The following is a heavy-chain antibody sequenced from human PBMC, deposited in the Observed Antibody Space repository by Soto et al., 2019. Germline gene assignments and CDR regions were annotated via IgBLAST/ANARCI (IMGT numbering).Heavy chain of an antibody. V-gene: IGHV3-23*01. D-gene: IGHD3-10*01. J-gene: IGHJ4*02. Sequence: GGSLRLSCAASGFTFSSYAMSWVRQAPGKGLEWVSSITDIGSSTYFADSVKGRFTISRDNSKNTLYLQMNSLSAEDTAVYYCTQPVGVKTYYFDYWGQGALVTVSS. CDR1: GFTFSSYA. CDR2: ITDIGSST. CDR3: TQPVGVKTYYFDY.